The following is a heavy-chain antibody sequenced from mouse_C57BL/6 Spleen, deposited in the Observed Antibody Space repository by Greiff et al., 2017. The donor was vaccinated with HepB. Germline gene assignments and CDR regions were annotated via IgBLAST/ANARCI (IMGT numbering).Heavy chain of an antibody. CDR2: ISYDGSN. V-gene: IGHV3-6*01. J-gene: IGHJ2*01. CDR3: AIVPAYYSNYFDY. D-gene: IGHD2-5*01. CDR1: GYSITSGYY. Sequence: EVQLVESGPGLVKPSQSLSLTCSVTGYSITSGYYWNWIRQFPGNKLEWMGYISYDGSNNYNPSLKNRISITRDTSKNQFFLKLNSVTTEDTATYYCAIVPAYYSNYFDYWGQGTTLTVSS.